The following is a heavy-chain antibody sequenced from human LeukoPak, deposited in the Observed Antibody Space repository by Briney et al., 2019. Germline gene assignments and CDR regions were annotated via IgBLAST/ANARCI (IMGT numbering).Heavy chain of an antibody. D-gene: IGHD6-6*01. V-gene: IGHV3-21*04. Sequence: GGSLRLSCAASGFTFDSYGMNWVRQAPGKGLEWISSISSSSTYIYCADSVKGRFTISRDNAKNSLYLQMNSLRADDTAIYYCAKRRGTASSTIEDWGQGTLVSASS. CDR2: ISSSSTYI. CDR3: AKRRGTASSTIED. CDR1: GFTFDSYG. J-gene: IGHJ4*02.